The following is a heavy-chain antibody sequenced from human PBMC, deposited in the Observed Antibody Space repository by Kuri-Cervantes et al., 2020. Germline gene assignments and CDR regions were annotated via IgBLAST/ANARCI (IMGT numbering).Heavy chain of an antibody. V-gene: IGHV4-34*01. D-gene: IGHD5-12*01. CDR3: ARTREFSGYDNQYYYYMDV. Sequence: ESLKISCAVYGGSFSGYCWSWIRQPPGKGLEWIGEINHSGSTNYNPSLKSRVTISVDTSKNQFSLKLSSVTAADTAVYYCARTREFSGYDNQYYYYMDVWGKGTTVTVSS. CDR2: INHSGST. CDR1: GGSFSGYC. J-gene: IGHJ6*03.